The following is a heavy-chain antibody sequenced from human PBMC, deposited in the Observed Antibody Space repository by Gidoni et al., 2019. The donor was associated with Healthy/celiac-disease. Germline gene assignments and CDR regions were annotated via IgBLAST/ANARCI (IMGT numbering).Heavy chain of an antibody. J-gene: IGHJ4*02. V-gene: IGHV1-69*01. CDR1: GGNFSSYA. D-gene: IGHD2-15*01. Sequence: QVQLVQSGDEVKKPGSSVKVSCKASGGNFSSYAISWVRQAHGQGLEWMGGIIPIFGTANYAQKCQGRVTITADESTSTAYMELSSLRSEDTAVYYCARGVDYFDYWGQGTLVTVSS. CDR3: ARGVDYFDY. CDR2: IIPIFGTA.